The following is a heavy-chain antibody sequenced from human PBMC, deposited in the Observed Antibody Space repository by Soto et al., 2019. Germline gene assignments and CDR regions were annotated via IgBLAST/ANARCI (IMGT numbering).Heavy chain of an antibody. CDR2: MNPNSGNT. CDR1: GYTFTSYD. V-gene: IGHV1-8*01. CDR3: ARGHCSGGSCYFDLGWDYYYYYYMDV. D-gene: IGHD2-15*01. Sequence: QVQLVQSGAEVKKPGASVKVSCKASGYTFTSYDINWVRQATGQGLEWMGWMNPNSGNTGYAQKFQGRVTMTRNTSISTAYMELSSLRSEDTAVYYCARGHCSGGSCYFDLGWDYYYYYYMDVWGKGTTVTVSS. J-gene: IGHJ6*03.